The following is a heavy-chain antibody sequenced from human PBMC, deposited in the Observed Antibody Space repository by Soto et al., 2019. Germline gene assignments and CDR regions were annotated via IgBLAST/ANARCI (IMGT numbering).Heavy chain of an antibody. V-gene: IGHV3-15*01. Sequence: EVQLVESGGGLVNPGGSLRLSCAASGFTFINAWMSWVRQAPGKGLEWVGRIKSKTDGGTTDYAAPVKGRFTISRDDSRNPLYLPMNSLKTEEDTAVYYCPPEERPRNHKVPLVVFDTWGQGTMVTVFS. D-gene: IGHD6-6*01. CDR3: PPEERPRNHKVPLVVFDT. CDR2: IKSKTDGGTT. J-gene: IGHJ3*02. CDR1: GFTFINAW.